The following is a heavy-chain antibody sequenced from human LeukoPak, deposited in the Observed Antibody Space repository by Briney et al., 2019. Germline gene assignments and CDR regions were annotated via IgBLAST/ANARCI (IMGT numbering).Heavy chain of an antibody. CDR1: GDSISSGGYY. CDR3: ARAHYYDSRYYFDY. D-gene: IGHD3-22*01. V-gene: IGHV4-31*03. CDR2: IYYSGNT. Sequence: SQTLSLTCTVSGDSISSGGYYWSWIRQHPGKGLEWIGYIYYSGNTYYNPSLKSRVTISVDTSKNQFSLKLSSATAADTAVYYCARAHYYDSRYYFDYWGQGTLVTVSS. J-gene: IGHJ4*02.